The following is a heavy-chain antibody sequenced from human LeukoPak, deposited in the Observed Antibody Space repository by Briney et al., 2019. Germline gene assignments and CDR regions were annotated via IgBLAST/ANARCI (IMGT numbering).Heavy chain of an antibody. J-gene: IGHJ4*02. V-gene: IGHV3-23*01. CDR3: AKSRSAMVRGVIEY. D-gene: IGHD3-10*01. CDR1: GFTFSNYV. Sequence: GGSLRLSCAASGFTFSNYVMSWVRQAPGKGLEWVSVISPSGSAYNADPVKGRFTISRDNSKDAVYLQMDSLRAEDTATYYCAKSRSAMVRGVIEYWGQGTLVTVSS. CDR2: ISPSGSA.